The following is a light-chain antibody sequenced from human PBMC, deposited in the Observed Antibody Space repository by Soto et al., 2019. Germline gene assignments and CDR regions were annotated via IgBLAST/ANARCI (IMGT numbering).Light chain of an antibody. CDR3: QQSFSIWT. Sequence: DIQMTQSPSSLSASVGDRVTITCRASQSISSYLNWYQQKPGKAPKLLIYAASSLQSGVPSRFSGTGSGTHFTLTISSLQPEDFATYYCQQSFSIWTFGQGTKVDNK. V-gene: IGKV1-39*01. J-gene: IGKJ1*01. CDR1: QSISSY. CDR2: AAS.